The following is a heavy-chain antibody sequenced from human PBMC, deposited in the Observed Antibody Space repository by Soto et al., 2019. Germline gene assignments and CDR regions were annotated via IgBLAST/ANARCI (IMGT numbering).Heavy chain of an antibody. V-gene: IGHV1-18*01. D-gene: IGHD3-22*01. Sequence: QVQLVQSGAEVKKAGASVKVSCKASGYTFYRYGITWVRQAPGQGLEWMGWINPSNDNTNYAQKFRGRVTMTTDASTSTAHMALRSLKSDDTAVYYCARDTQQDSNGYYLEWFDPWGQGTLVTVSS. J-gene: IGHJ5*02. CDR3: ARDTQQDSNGYYLEWFDP. CDR1: GYTFYRYG. CDR2: INPSNDNT.